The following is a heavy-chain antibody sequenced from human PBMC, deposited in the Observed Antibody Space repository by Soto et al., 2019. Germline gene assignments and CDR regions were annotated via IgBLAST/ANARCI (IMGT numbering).Heavy chain of an antibody. J-gene: IGHJ3*02. CDR2: IYPGDSDT. D-gene: IGHD5-18*01. V-gene: IGHV5-51*01. CDR1: GYSFTSYL. CDR3: ERLNNVDTDMPLDDFDI. Sequence: GGSLKISFKCSGYSFTSYLIFWVLQMPGKGLEWMGIIYPGDSDTRYSPSFQGQVTISDEKSISTAYLQWRSLQASDTDMYYCERLNNVDTDMPLDDFDIWGQGPMVTV.